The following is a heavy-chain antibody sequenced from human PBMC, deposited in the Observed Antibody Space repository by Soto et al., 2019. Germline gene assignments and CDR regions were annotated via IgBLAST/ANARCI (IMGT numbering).Heavy chain of an antibody. D-gene: IGHD2-2*01. J-gene: IGHJ3*02. Sequence: AGGDLRDSCGASGVTLGDYALLLGRQAPGKGLEWVSGISWNSGSIGYADSVKGRFTISRDNAKNSLYLQMNSLRAEDTALYYCAKEVVPAAMHQGAFDIWGQGTMVTVSS. V-gene: IGHV3-9*01. CDR2: ISWNSGSI. CDR3: AKEVVPAAMHQGAFDI. CDR1: GVTLGDYA.